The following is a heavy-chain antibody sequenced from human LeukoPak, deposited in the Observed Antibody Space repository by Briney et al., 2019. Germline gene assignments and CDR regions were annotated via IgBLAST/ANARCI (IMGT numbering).Heavy chain of an antibody. CDR1: GYSFTSYW. CDR2: IYPGDSDT. V-gene: IGHV5-51*01. Sequence: GESLKISCKGSGYSFTSYWIGWVRQMPGKGLEWMGIIYPGDSDTRYSPSFQGQVTISADKSISTAYLQWSSLKASDTAMYYCARHPIVASDYYYYYYMDVWGKGTTVTVSS. D-gene: IGHD2-21*01. CDR3: ARHPIVASDYYYYYYMDV. J-gene: IGHJ6*03.